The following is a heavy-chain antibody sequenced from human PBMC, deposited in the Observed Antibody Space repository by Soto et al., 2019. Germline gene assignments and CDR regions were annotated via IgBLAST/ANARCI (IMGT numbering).Heavy chain of an antibody. D-gene: IGHD4-17*01. CDR2: ISAYNGNT. V-gene: IGHV1-18*01. Sequence: GASVKVSCKASGYTFTSYGISWVRQAPGQGLEWMGWISAYNGNTNYAQKLQGRVTMTTDTSTSTAYMELRSLRSDDTAVYYCATGPASTSTVYFDYWGQGTLVTVSS. CDR1: GYTFTSYG. J-gene: IGHJ4*02. CDR3: ATGPASTSTVYFDY.